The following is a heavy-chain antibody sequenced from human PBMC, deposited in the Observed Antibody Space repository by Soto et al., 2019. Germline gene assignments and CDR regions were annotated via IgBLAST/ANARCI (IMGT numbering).Heavy chain of an antibody. J-gene: IGHJ3*02. V-gene: IGHV3-64D*06. Sequence: GGSLRLSCSASGFTFLSYAMHWVRRAPGKGLEYVSAIGSNGGSTYYADSVKGRFTISRDNSKNTLYLQMSSLRAEDTAMYYCVKDQDWNYASNDAFDIWGQGTMVTVSS. D-gene: IGHD1-7*01. CDR1: GFTFLSYA. CDR3: VKDQDWNYASNDAFDI. CDR2: IGSNGGST.